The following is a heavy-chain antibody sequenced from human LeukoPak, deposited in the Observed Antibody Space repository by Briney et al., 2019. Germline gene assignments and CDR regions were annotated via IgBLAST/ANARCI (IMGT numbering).Heavy chain of an antibody. Sequence: GGSLRLSCAASGFTFSTYPMTWVRQAPGKGLEWVSVIDGDGGYIAYADSVKGRFTISRDNSKNTLYLQMNSLRAEDTAVYYCARVSPTYDILTGYLFGLDYWGQGTLVTVSS. D-gene: IGHD3-9*01. CDR2: IDGDGGYI. V-gene: IGHV3-23*01. CDR1: GFTFSTYP. J-gene: IGHJ4*02. CDR3: ARVSPTYDILTGYLFGLDY.